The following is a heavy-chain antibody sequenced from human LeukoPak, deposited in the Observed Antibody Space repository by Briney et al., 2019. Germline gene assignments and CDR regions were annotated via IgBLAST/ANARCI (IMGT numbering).Heavy chain of an antibody. CDR3: ASIAGIAAAGHFDY. D-gene: IGHD6-13*01. Sequence: PGGSLRLSCAASGFTFDEYAMHWVRQAPGKGLEWVSGISYSSGSIGYVDSVKGRFTISRDNAKNSLYLQMNSLRVEDTALYYCASIAGIAAAGHFDYWGQGTLVTVSS. CDR1: GFTFDEYA. V-gene: IGHV3-9*01. J-gene: IGHJ4*02. CDR2: ISYSSGSI.